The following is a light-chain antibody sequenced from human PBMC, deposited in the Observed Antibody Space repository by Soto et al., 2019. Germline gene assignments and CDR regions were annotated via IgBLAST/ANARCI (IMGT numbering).Light chain of an antibody. CDR3: QQYNNWPHT. CDR2: GAS. J-gene: IGKJ2*01. V-gene: IGKV3-15*01. CDR1: QSVSSD. Sequence: EIVMTQSPATLSVSPGERATLSCRASQSVSSDLAWYLLKPGQAPSLLIYGASTRATGMPARFSGSGSGTEFTLTIGNLQSKDFAVYYCQQYNNWPHTFGQGTKLEIK.